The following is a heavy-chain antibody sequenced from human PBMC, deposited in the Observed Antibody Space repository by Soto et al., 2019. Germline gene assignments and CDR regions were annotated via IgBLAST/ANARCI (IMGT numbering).Heavy chain of an antibody. CDR1: GFSLSTRGVG. V-gene: IGHV2-5*05. Sequence: QITLKESGPTLVKPPQTLTLTCTFSGFSLSTRGVGVGWIRQPPGKALEWLALIYWDDDKRYGPSLKSRLTITKDTAKNQVVLTMTNMDPVDTDTYYCAHRTRVSSVAAFDIWGQGTMVTVSS. D-gene: IGHD3-22*01. CDR3: AHRTRVSSVAAFDI. CDR2: IYWDDDK. J-gene: IGHJ3*02.